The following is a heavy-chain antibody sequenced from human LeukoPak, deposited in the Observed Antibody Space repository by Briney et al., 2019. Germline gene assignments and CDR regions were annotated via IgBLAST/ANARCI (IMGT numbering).Heavy chain of an antibody. D-gene: IGHD1-20*01. CDR1: GFTFSFYM. J-gene: IGHJ4*02. CDR3: ARDDSWNDKPFDL. Sequence: GGSLRLSCTASGFTFSFYMMNWVRQAPGKGLEWVSSISTSSSHIYYADSLKGRFTVSRDNAQSALFLQMNNLTAEDTAVYYCARDDSWNDKPFDLWGQGTLVTVSS. V-gene: IGHV3-21*01. CDR2: ISTSSSHI.